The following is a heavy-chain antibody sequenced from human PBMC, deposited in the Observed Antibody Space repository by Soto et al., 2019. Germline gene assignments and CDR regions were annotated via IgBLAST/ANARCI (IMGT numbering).Heavy chain of an antibody. CDR2: IIPMFGKA. J-gene: IGHJ6*02. V-gene: IGHV1-69*01. D-gene: IGHD2-8*01. Sequence: QVQLVQSGAEVREPGSSVKVSCEASGGTFRSYAINWVRQAPGQGLEWMGGIIPMFGKANYAEKFLGRVTTTADEATRTAYMEVSSLNSEDTAVDYCARSMETNTFYCMDGWGLGTTVTVSS. CDR3: ARSMETNTFYCMDG. CDR1: GGTFRSYA.